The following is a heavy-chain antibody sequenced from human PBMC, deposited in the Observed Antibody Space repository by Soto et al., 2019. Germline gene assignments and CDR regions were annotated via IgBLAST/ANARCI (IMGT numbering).Heavy chain of an antibody. V-gene: IGHV3-21*01. J-gene: IGHJ6*01. CDR1: GFTFRSYS. Sequence: GSLRLSCAASGFTFRSYSMNWVRQAPGKGLEWVSSISSSSSYIYYADSVKGRFTISRDNVKNSLYLQMNSLRAEDTAVYYCARGGIADSGTEYYHGMDVWGQGTTVTVSS. D-gene: IGHD6-13*01. CDR3: ARGGIADSGTEYYHGMDV. CDR2: ISSSSSYI.